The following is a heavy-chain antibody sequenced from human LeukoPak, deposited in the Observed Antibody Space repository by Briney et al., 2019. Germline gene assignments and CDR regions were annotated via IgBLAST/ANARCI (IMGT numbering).Heavy chain of an antibody. V-gene: IGHV3-30*18. D-gene: IGHD1-26*01. Sequence: PGGSLRLSCAVSGLTFSSSWMDWVRQAPGKGLEWVAVISYNGSNKYYADSVKGRFTISRDNSKNTLYLQMNSLRAEDTAVYYCAKDPSGSYFYWGQGTLVTVSS. CDR1: GLTFSSSW. J-gene: IGHJ4*02. CDR3: AKDPSGSYFY. CDR2: ISYNGSNK.